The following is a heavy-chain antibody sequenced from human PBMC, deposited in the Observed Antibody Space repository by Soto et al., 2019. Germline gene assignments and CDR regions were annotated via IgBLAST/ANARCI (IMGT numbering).Heavy chain of an antibody. CDR3: ARGVRYYSSEKPANFDY. Sequence: QVQLLESGGGLVKPGGSLRLSCAASGFTFSDYYMSWIHQAPGKGLECVAYISVSSTYANYGDSVEGRFTISRDNDENSLFLQMNSLRADDTAVYYCARGVRYYSSEKPANFDYWGQGALVTVSS. V-gene: IGHV3-11*05. CDR1: GFTFSDYY. D-gene: IGHD2-21*01. J-gene: IGHJ4*02. CDR2: ISVSSTYA.